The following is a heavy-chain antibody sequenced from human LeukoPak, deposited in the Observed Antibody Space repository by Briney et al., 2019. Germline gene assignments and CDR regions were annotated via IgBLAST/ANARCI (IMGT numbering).Heavy chain of an antibody. CDR1: GYTFTSYY. D-gene: IGHD3-3*01. Sequence: ASVKVSCKASGYTFTSYYMHWVRQAPGQGLEWMGIINPSGGSTSYAQKFQGRVTMTRDMSTSTVYMELSSLRSEDTAVYYCAREYDFWSGYATYYYYYYMDVWGKGTTVTVSS. CDR3: AREYDFWSGYATYYYYYYMDV. J-gene: IGHJ6*03. V-gene: IGHV1-46*01. CDR2: INPSGGST.